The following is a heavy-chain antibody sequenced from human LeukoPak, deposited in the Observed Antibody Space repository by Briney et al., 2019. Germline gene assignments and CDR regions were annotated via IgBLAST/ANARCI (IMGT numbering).Heavy chain of an antibody. Sequence: GGSLRLSCAASGFSFSDYYMSWIRQAPGKGLEWLSYISSRGRTIYNADSVKGRFTISRDNAKNSLYLQMNSLRAEDTAVYYCARASVNYYDSSGYWAFDYWGQGTLVTVSS. J-gene: IGHJ4*02. V-gene: IGHV3-11*04. CDR1: GFSFSDYY. CDR2: ISSRGRTI. CDR3: ARASVNYYDSSGYWAFDY. D-gene: IGHD3-22*01.